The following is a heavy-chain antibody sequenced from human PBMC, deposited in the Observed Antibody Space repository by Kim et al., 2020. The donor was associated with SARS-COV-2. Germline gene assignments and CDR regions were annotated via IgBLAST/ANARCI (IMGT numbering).Heavy chain of an antibody. Sequence: SETLSLTCTVSGGSVSSGSYYWSWIRQPPGKGLEWIGYIYYSGSTNYNPSLKSRVTISVDTSKNQFSLKLSSVTAADTAVYFCARDGGLGDYYYGMDVWGQGTTVTVSS. D-gene: IGHD3-16*01. J-gene: IGHJ6*02. CDR1: GGSVSSGSYY. CDR2: IYYSGST. V-gene: IGHV4-61*01. CDR3: ARDGGLGDYYYGMDV.